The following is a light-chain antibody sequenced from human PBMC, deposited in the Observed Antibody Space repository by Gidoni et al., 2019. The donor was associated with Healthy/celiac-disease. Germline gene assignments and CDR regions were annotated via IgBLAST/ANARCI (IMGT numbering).Light chain of an antibody. CDR3: QQSYSTPMYT. CDR1: QSMSSY. V-gene: IGKV1-39*01. J-gene: IGKJ2*01. CDR2: AAS. Sequence: DIQMTPSPSSLSASVGDRVTITCRASQSMSSYLNWYQQKPGKAPKLLIYAASSLQSGVPSRFSGSGSGTDFTLTISSLQPEDFATYYCQQSYSTPMYTFGQGTKLEIK.